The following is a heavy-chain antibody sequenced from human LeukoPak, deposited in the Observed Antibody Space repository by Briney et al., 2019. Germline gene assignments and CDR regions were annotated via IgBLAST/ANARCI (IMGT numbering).Heavy chain of an antibody. J-gene: IGHJ5*02. D-gene: IGHD1-26*01. CDR1: IDSFSNYH. CDR3: ARGQGATVPQVGKTWFDP. Sequence: SETLSLTCAVYIDSFSNYHWNWIRQTPAKGMEWIGEVNESGGTNISPSLRSRVILSVDTSKNQFSLKLISVTVADTAIYYCARGQGATVPQVGKTWFDPWGQGPRVTVSS. V-gene: IGHV4-34*01. CDR2: VNESGGT.